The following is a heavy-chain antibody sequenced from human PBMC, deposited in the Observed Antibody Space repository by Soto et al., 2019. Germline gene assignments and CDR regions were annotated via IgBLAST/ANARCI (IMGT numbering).Heavy chain of an antibody. D-gene: IGHD3-9*01. CDR2: IYYSGST. J-gene: IGHJ4*02. CDR1: GGSVSSGSYY. Sequence: SETQSLTCTVSGGSVSSGSYYWSWIRQPPGKGLEWIGYIYYSGSTNYNPSLKSRVTISVDTSKNQFSLKLSSVTAADTAVYYCAGGGGRYFDWLLSFDYWGQGTLVTVSS. CDR3: AGGGGRYFDWLLSFDY. V-gene: IGHV4-61*01.